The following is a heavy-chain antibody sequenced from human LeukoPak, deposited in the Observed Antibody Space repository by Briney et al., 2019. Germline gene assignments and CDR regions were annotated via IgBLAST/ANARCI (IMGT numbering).Heavy chain of an antibody. J-gene: IGHJ3*02. CDR1: GFTFSSYG. CDR2: IWYDGSNK. V-gene: IGHV3-33*06. D-gene: IGHD3-16*01. CDR3: AKGSRIMITFGGVIVDAFDI. Sequence: PGGSLRLSCAASGFTFSSYGMHWVRQAPGKGLEWVAAIWYDGSNKYYADSVKGRFTISRDNSKNTLYLQMNSLRAEDTAVYYCAKGSRIMITFGGVIVDAFDIWGQGTMVTVPS.